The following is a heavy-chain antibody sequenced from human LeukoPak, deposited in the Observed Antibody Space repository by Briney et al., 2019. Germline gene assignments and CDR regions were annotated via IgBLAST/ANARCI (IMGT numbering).Heavy chain of an antibody. V-gene: IGHV3-7*01. D-gene: IGHD3-16*01. Sequence: GALRLSCAASGSTFSSYWMSWVRQAPGKGLEWVANIKQGGSEKYYVDSVKGRFTISRDNAKNSLYLQMNSLRAEDTAVYYCARPAYTAAYDLWGQGTMVTVSS. CDR3: ARPAYTAAYDL. CDR2: IKQGGSEK. J-gene: IGHJ3*01. CDR1: GSTFSSYW.